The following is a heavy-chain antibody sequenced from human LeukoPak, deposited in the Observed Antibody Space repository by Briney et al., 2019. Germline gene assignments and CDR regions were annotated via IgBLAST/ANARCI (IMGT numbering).Heavy chain of an antibody. D-gene: IGHD3-22*01. Sequence: GGSLRLSCAASGFTSNDYYMSWIRQAPGKGLEWLSYINIGGTNTHYADSVKGRFTISRDNPKNTLYLQMNSLRVEDTAVYFCAKRGVVIRVILVGFHKEANYFDSWGQGALVTVSS. CDR1: GFTSNDYY. CDR3: AKRGVVIRVILVGFHKEANYFDS. J-gene: IGHJ4*02. CDR2: INIGGTNT. V-gene: IGHV3-11*03.